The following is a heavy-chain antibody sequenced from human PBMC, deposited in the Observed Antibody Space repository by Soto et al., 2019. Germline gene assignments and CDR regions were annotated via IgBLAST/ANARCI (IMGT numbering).Heavy chain of an antibody. Sequence: QVQLVESGGGVVQPGRSLRLSCAASGFIFSSYAMHWVRQAPGKGLEWVAVISYDGNNKYYVDSVRGRFTISRDNSKNTLYLQMNSLRAEDMAVYYGARDQKVGYSSSWYSGGMDVWGQGTTVTVSS. CDR1: GFIFSSYA. CDR2: ISYDGNNK. D-gene: IGHD6-13*01. V-gene: IGHV3-30-3*01. CDR3: ARDQKVGYSSSWYSGGMDV. J-gene: IGHJ6*02.